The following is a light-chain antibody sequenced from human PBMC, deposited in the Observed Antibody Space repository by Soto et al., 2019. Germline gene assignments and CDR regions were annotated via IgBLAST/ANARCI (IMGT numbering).Light chain of an antibody. CDR3: QQYGSSGT. CDR1: QSVSNNY. CDR2: DAS. J-gene: IGKJ1*01. V-gene: IGKV3-20*01. Sequence: EIVLTQSPGTLSLSPVERATLSFRASQSVSNNYLAWYQQKPGQAPRLLIYDASNRATGIPDRFSGSGSGTDFTLTISRLEPEDFAVYYCQQYGSSGTFGQGTKVDIK.